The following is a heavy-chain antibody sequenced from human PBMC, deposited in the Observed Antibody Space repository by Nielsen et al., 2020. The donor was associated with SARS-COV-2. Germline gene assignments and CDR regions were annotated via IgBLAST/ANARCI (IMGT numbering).Heavy chain of an antibody. CDR3: ARNTYGGSTDY. J-gene: IGHJ4*02. D-gene: IGHD4-23*01. CDR1: GYTITSYW. CDR2: IYPRDSDT. Sequence: GESLKISCQGSGYTITSYWIGWVRQMPGKGLEWMGVIYPRDSDTRYNPSFQGQVTISADKSISTVYLQWSGLKASDSAMYYCARNTYGGSTDYWGQGTLVTVSS. V-gene: IGHV5-51*01.